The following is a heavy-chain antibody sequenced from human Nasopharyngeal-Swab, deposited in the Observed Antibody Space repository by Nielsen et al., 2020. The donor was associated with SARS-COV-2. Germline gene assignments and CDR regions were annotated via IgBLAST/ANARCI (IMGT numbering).Heavy chain of an antibody. CDR1: GGSISSHY. J-gene: IGHJ4*02. D-gene: IGHD1-26*01. Sequence: SETLSLSCTVSGGSISSHYWSWIRQPPGKGLEWIGYIYYTGNTHFNPSLKSRVTISADTSKNQFSLKLSSVTAADTAVYWCARQSSIRGSYPFDYWGQGTLVTVSS. CDR3: ARQSSIRGSYPFDY. V-gene: IGHV4-59*08. CDR2: IYYTGNT.